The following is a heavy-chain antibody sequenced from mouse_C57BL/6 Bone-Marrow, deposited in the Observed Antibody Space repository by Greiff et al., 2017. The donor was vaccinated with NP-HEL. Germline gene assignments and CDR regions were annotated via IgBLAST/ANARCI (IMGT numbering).Heavy chain of an antibody. D-gene: IGHD4-1*02. Sequence: EVKLQESGPGLVKPSQSLSLTCSVTGYSITSGYYWNWIRQFPGNKLEWMGYISYDGSNNYNPSLKNRISITRDPSKNQFFLKLNSVTTEDTATYYCARAQLLFAYWGQGTLVTVSA. CDR1: GYSITSGYY. V-gene: IGHV3-6*01. J-gene: IGHJ3*01. CDR3: ARAQLLFAY. CDR2: ISYDGSN.